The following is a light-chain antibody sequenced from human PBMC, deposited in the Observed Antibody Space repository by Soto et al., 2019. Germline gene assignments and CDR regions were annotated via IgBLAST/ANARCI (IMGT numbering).Light chain of an antibody. V-gene: IGLV2-14*03. CDR3: SSYSSSSTYV. Sequence: QSALTQPASVSGSPGQSITISCTGTSSDVGGYNYVSWYQQHPGEAPKLMIFEVTNRPSGVSDRFSGSKSGNTASLTISGLQAEDEADYYCSSYSSSSTYVFGTGTKVTVL. CDR2: EVT. J-gene: IGLJ1*01. CDR1: SSDVGGYNY.